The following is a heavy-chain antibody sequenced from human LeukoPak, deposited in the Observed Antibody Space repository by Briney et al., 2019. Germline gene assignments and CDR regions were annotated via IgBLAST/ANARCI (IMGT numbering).Heavy chain of an antibody. J-gene: IGHJ4*02. V-gene: IGHV4-30-4*01. CDR1: GGSISSGDYY. CDR3: ARVVSSREGSYYFDY. CDR2: IYYSGST. D-gene: IGHD3-16*02. Sequence: SETLSLTCTVSGGSISSGDYYWSWIRQPPGKGLEWIGYIYYSGSTYYNPSLKSRVTISVDTSKNQFSLKLSSVTAADTAVYYCARVVSSREGSYYFDYWGQGTLVTVSS.